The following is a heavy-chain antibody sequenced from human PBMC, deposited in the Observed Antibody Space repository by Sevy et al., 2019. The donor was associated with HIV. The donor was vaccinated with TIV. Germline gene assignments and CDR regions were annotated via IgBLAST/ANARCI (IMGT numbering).Heavy chain of an antibody. CDR1: GFTFGDYC. D-gene: IGHD3-10*01. Sequence: GGSLRLSCTASGFTFGDYCMSWVRQAPGKGLEWVAFLKSDVYGGTVDHAASVRGRIVISRDDSKTIAYLQMNDLKTEGYGYFYGTRWKAANAIFDYWGEGALVTVSS. CDR3: TRWKAANAIFDY. V-gene: IGHV3-49*04. J-gene: IGHJ4*02. CDR2: LKSDVYGGTV.